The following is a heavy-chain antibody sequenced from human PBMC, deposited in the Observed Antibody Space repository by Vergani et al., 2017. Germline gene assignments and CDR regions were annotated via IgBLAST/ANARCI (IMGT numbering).Heavy chain of an antibody. CDR2: FEALADGGRI. Sequence: EVQLLESGGGLVQPGGSLRLSCEASGFTFSSYSMNWVRQVPGKGLEWVGRFEALADGGRITYGAPVKGRFSLSRDDSENRFYLHMNSLKVEDTGIYYCTADLYLSSGYCCDYWGPGTLVTVSS. V-gene: IGHV3-15*04. J-gene: IGHJ4*02. D-gene: IGHD3-22*01. CDR1: GFTFSSYS. CDR3: TADLYLSSGYCCDY.